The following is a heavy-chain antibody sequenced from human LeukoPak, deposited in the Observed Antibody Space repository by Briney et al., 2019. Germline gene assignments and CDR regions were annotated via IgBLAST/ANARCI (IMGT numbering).Heavy chain of an antibody. CDR2: IYYSGST. CDR3: ARHTEQQLPYFDY. CDR1: GGSISSSSYY. J-gene: IGHJ4*02. D-gene: IGHD6-13*01. V-gene: IGHV4-39*01. Sequence: PSETLSLTCTVSGGSISSSSYYWGWIRQPPGKGLEWIGSIYYSGSTYYNPSLKSRVTISVDTSKNQFSLKLSSVTAADTAVYYCARHTEQQLPYFDYWGRGTLVTVSP.